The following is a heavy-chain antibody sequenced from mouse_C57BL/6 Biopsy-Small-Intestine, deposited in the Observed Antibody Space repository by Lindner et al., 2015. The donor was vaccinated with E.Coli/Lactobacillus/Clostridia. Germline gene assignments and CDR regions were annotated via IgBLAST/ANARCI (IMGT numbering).Heavy chain of an antibody. J-gene: IGHJ4*01. CDR1: GYTFSSSW. CDR3: ARGEASYRYNYAMDY. V-gene: IGHV1-82*01. D-gene: IGHD2-14*01. Sequence: VQLQESGPELVKPGASVKISCKASGYTFSSSWMNWVKQRPGKGLEWIGWIHPGNGETNYNGKFKGKATLTADKPSSTVYMQLSSLTSEDSAVYYCARGEASYRYNYAMDYWGQGTSVTVSS. CDR2: IHPGNGET.